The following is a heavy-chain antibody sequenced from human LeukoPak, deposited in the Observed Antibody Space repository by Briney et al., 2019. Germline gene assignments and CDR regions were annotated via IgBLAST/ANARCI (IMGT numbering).Heavy chain of an antibody. V-gene: IGHV4-39*01. J-gene: IGHJ4*02. CDR2: IYYSGST. Sequence: PSETLSLTCTVSGGSISSSSYYWGWIRQPPGKGLEWIGSIYYSGSTYYNPSLKSRVTISVDTSKNQFSPKLSSVTAADTAVYYCARHEVGATPFGYWGQGTLVTVSS. CDR3: ARHEVGATPFGY. CDR1: GGSISSSSYY. D-gene: IGHD1-26*01.